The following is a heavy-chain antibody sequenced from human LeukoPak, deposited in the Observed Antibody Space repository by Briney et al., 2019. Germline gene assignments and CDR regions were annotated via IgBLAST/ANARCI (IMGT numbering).Heavy chain of an antibody. CDR1: GFTFSSYE. D-gene: IGHD6-19*01. J-gene: IGHJ4*02. V-gene: IGHV3-48*03. CDR3: ARVRAVAGPLDY. Sequence: QPGGSLRLSCAASGFTFSSYEMNWVRQAPGKGLEWVSYISSSGSTIYYADSVKGRFTISRDNAKNSLYLQMNSLGAEDTAVYYCARVRAVAGPLDYWGQGTLVTVSS. CDR2: ISSSGSTI.